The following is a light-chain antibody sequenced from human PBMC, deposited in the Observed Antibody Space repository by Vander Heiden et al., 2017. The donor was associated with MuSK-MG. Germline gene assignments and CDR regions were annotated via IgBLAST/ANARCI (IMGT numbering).Light chain of an antibody. V-gene: IGKV3-15*01. CDR1: QSVSSN. CDR2: GAS. Sequence: EIVMTQSPATLSVSPGERATLSCRASQSVSSNLAWYQQKPGQAPRLLIYGASTRATGIPARFSRSGSGTEFTLTMSSLQSEDFAVYYFQQDNNWVLTFSGWTKLELK. CDR3: QQDNNWVLT. J-gene: IGKJ4*01.